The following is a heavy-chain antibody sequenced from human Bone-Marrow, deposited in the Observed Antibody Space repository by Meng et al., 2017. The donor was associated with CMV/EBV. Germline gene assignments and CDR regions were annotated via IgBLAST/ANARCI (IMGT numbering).Heavy chain of an antibody. CDR2: ISGSGGST. Sequence: GESLKISCAASGFTFTHNYMSWIRQAPGKGLEWVSAISGSGGSTYYADSVKGRFTISRDNSKNTLYLQMNSLRAEDTAVYYCASETGDGGYFDYWGQGTLVTVSS. CDR3: ASETGDGGYFDY. CDR1: GFTFTHNY. J-gene: IGHJ4*02. D-gene: IGHD7-27*01. V-gene: IGHV3-23*01.